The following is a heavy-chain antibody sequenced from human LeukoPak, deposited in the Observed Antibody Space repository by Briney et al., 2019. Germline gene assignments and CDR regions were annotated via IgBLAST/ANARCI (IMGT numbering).Heavy chain of an antibody. CDR3: ARIDPLGFFDQ. Sequence: PSETLSLACSVSGAFSSRYYWSWVRQPLGKGLEWLGSIFYSGHSNYNASLTSRINMSVDTSKAQFSLELTSVTAADTALYYCARIDPLGFFDQWGPGTLVTVSS. CDR2: IFYSGHS. D-gene: IGHD6-25*01. V-gene: IGHV4-59*12. CDR1: GAFSSRYY. J-gene: IGHJ4*02.